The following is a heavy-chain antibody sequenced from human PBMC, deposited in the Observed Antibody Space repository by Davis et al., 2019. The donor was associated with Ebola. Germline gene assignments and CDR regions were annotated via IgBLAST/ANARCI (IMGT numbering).Heavy chain of an antibody. CDR2: IYHSGST. J-gene: IGHJ6*02. Sequence: SQTLSPTCPLPAGSTSSDNWWSWVRQPPRKGLAWIGDIYHSGSTNYNPSLKSRVTISVDKSKNQFSLKLSSVTAADTAVYYCAGRGYSYGIVGYYGMDVWGQGTTVTVSS. V-gene: IGHV4-4*02. CDR3: AGRGYSYGIVGYYGMDV. CDR1: AGSTSSDNW. D-gene: IGHD5-18*01.